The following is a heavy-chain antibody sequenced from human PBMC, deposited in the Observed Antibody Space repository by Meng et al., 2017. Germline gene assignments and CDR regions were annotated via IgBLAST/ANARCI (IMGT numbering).Heavy chain of an antibody. CDR3: ARESDSSGYYYRGDAFDS. CDR1: SGSISSYY. D-gene: IGHD3-22*01. J-gene: IGHJ3*02. CDR2: IYYSGST. V-gene: IGHV4-59*01. Sequence: SETLSLTCNVPSGSISSYYWSWIRQPPGKGLEWIGYIYYSGSTNYNHSLRSRVTISVDTSKNQFSLKLSSVTAADTAVYYCARESDSSGYYYRGDAFDSWGQGTMVTVSS.